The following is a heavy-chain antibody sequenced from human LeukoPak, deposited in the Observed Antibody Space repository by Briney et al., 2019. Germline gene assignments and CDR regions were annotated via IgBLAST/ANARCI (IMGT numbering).Heavy chain of an antibody. V-gene: IGHV3-30*04. J-gene: IGHJ5*02. CDR3: ARLDYGDSLGNWFNP. D-gene: IGHD4-17*01. CDR2: ISYDGSNK. CDR1: GFTFSSYA. Sequence: GGSLRLSCAASGFTFSSYAMHWVRQAPGKGLEWVAVISYDGSNKYYADSVKGRFTISRDNSKNTLYLQMNSLRAEDTAVYYCARLDYGDSLGNWFNPWGQGTLVTVSS.